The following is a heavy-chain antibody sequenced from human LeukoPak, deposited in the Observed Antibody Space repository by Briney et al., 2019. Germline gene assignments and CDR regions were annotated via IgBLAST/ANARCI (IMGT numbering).Heavy chain of an antibody. CDR3: ARGGNLYYYYYMDV. CDR2: IRSKANSYAT. Sequence: GGSLRLSCAASGFTFSGSAMHWVRQASGKGLEWVGRIRSKANSYATAYAASVKGRFTISRDNAKNSLYLQMNSLRAEDMAVYYCARGGNLYYYYYMDVWGKGTTVTVSS. D-gene: IGHD1-14*01. J-gene: IGHJ6*03. CDR1: GFTFSGSA. V-gene: IGHV3-73*01.